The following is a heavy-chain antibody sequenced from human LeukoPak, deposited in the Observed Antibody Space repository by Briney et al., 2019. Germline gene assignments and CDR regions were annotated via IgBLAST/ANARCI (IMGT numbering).Heavy chain of an antibody. J-gene: IGHJ4*02. Sequence: GGSLRLSCAASGFTFSSYWMSWVRQAPGKGLEWVANIKQDGSEKYYVDSVKGRFTISRDNAKNSLYLQMNSLRAEDTAVYYCARVRLEWLYEGYGRPVYYFDYWGQGTLVTVSS. CDR2: IKQDGSEK. CDR3: ARVRLEWLYEGYGRPVYYFDY. V-gene: IGHV3-7*01. CDR1: GFTFSSYW. D-gene: IGHD3-3*01.